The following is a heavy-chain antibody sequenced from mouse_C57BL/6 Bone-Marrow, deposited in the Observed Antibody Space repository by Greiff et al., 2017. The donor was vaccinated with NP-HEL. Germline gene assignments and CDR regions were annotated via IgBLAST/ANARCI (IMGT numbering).Heavy chain of an antibody. D-gene: IGHD1-1*01. J-gene: IGHJ2*01. CDR1: GFTFSDYG. Sequence: EVQLVESGGGLVKPGGSLKLSCAASGFTFSDYGMHWVRQAPEKGLEWVAYISSGSSTIYYADTVKGRFTISRDNAKNTLFLQMTSLRSEDTAMYYCARAYGSSYVVYFDYWGQGTTLTVSS. V-gene: IGHV5-17*01. CDR2: ISSGSSTI. CDR3: ARAYGSSYVVYFDY.